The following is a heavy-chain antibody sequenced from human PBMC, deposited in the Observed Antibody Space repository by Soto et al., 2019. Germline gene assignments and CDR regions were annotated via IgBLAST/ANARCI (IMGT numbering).Heavy chain of an antibody. V-gene: IGHV3-74*01. J-gene: IGHJ3*02. D-gene: IGHD2-15*01. CDR1: GFTFSSYW. CDR3: ATTLGYCSGGSCPYRDDFDI. Sequence: GGSLRLSCAASGFTFSSYWMHWVRQAPGKGLVWVSRINSDGSSTSYADSVKGRFTISRDNAKNTLYLQMNSLRAEDTAVYYCATTLGYCSGGSCPYRDDFDICGQGKMV. CDR2: INSDGSST.